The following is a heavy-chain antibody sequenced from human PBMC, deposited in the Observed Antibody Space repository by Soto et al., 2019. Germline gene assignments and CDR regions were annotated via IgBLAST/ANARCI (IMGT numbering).Heavy chain of an antibody. CDR1: GGSISSYY. Sequence: QVQLQESGPGLVKPSETLSLTCTVSGGSISSYYWSWIRQPPGKGLEWIGYMYYSGSTSYNPSLKSRVTISVDTTKNQLSPQLISVTAAATAVYYCAGRASLYDFWSGYPYYYYMDVWGKGTTVTVSS. CDR3: AGRASLYDFWSGYPYYYYMDV. J-gene: IGHJ6*03. D-gene: IGHD3-3*01. V-gene: IGHV4-59*08. CDR2: MYYSGST.